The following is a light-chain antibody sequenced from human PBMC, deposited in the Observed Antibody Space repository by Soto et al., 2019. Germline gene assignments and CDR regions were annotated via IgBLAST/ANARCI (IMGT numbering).Light chain of an antibody. Sequence: QSALTQPASVSGSPGQSITISCTGTSSDVGGYNYVSWYQQHPGKAPKLMIYEVSYRPSGVSNRFSGSKSGNTASLIISGLQAEDDEDYYCSSYTSSSTPYVFGTGTKVTVL. J-gene: IGLJ1*01. CDR1: SSDVGGYNY. CDR3: SSYTSSSTPYV. V-gene: IGLV2-14*01. CDR2: EVS.